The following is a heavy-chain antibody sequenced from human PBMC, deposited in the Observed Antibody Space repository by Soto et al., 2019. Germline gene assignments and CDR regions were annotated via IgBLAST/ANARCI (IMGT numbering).Heavy chain of an antibody. Sequence: SETLSLTCTVSGGSISSYYWSWIRQPPGKGLEWIGYIYYSGSTNYNPSLKSRVTISVDTSKNQFSLKLSSVTAADTAVYYCARVPGYSSSWRGYYGMDFWGQGTTVTVSS. V-gene: IGHV4-59*01. D-gene: IGHD6-13*01. CDR3: ARVPGYSSSWRGYYGMDF. CDR1: GGSISSYY. CDR2: IYYSGST. J-gene: IGHJ6*02.